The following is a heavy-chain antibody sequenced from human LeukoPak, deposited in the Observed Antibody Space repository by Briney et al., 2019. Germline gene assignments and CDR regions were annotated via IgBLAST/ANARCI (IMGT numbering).Heavy chain of an antibody. Sequence: SETLSLTCAVSGGSISSGGYSWSWIRQPPGKGLEWIRYIYHSGSTYYNPSLKSRVTISVDRSKNQFSLKLSSVTAADTAVYYCARAYYYDSSGYYLFDYWGQGTLVTVSS. CDR2: IYHSGST. CDR3: ARAYYYDSSGYYLFDY. J-gene: IGHJ4*02. V-gene: IGHV4-30-2*01. CDR1: GGSISSGGYS. D-gene: IGHD3-22*01.